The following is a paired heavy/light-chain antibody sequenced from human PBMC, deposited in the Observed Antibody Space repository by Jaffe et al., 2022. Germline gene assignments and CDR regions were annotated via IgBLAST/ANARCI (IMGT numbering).Light chain of an antibody. J-gene: IGLJ2*01. Sequence: SYELTQPPSVSVSPGQTASITCSGDKLGDKYACWYQQKPGQSPVLVIYQDSKRPSGIPERFSGSNSGNTATLTISGTQAMDEADYYCQAWDSHVVFGGGTKLTVL. CDR3: QAWDSHVV. CDR2: QDS. CDR1: KLGDKY. V-gene: IGLV3-1*01.
Heavy chain of an antibody. V-gene: IGHV4-30-2*01. CDR3: ARVLITMVQGVQNNWFDP. CDR1: GGSISSGGYS. Sequence: QLQLQESGSGLVKPSQTLSLTCAVSGGSISSGGYSWSWIRQPPGKGLEWIGYIYHSGSTYYNPSLKSRVTISVDRSKNQFSLKLSSVTAADTAVYYCARVLITMVQGVQNNWFDPWGQGTLVTVSS. CDR2: IYHSGST. D-gene: IGHD3-10*01. J-gene: IGHJ5*02.